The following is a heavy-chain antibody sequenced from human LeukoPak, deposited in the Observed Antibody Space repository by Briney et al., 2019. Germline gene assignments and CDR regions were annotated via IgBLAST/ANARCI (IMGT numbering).Heavy chain of an antibody. D-gene: IGHD3-10*01. CDR2: INHSGST. CDR3: ARGGLVLLGRRGHFDY. V-gene: IGHV4-39*07. J-gene: IGHJ4*02. CDR1: GGSISSGGYY. Sequence: SETLSLTCTVSGGSISSGGYYWSWIRQPPGKGLEWIGEINHSGSTNYNPSLKSRVTISVDTSKNQFSLKLSSVTAADTAVYYCARGGLVLLGRRGHFDYWGQGTLVTVSS.